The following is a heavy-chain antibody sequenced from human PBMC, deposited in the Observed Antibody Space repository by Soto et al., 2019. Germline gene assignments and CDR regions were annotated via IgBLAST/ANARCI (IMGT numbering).Heavy chain of an antibody. V-gene: IGHV3-7*05. D-gene: IGHD6-19*01. CDR2: IKQDGSEK. CDR3: ARLGGSGWSMDF. J-gene: IGHJ4*02. CDR1: GFTFSSYW. Sequence: EVPLVESGGALVQPGGSLRLSCAASGFTFSSYWMSWVRQAPGKGLEWVADIKQDGSEKYYVDSVKGRFTISRDNAKNPLYLQMDSLGAEDTAVYYCARLGGSGWSMDFWGRGTLVTVST.